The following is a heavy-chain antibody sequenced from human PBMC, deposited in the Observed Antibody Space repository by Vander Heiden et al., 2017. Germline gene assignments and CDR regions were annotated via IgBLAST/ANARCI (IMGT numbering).Heavy chain of an antibody. CDR2: ISGGGTFM. D-gene: IGHD4-17*01. CDR3: AGPTVTKNYYYGMDV. J-gene: IGHJ6*02. CDR1: GFPFSSHS. V-gene: IGHV3-48*01. Sequence: EVQLVESGGGLVRPGGSLRLSCAASGFPFSSHSMSWVRQAPGKGLEWVSYISGGGTFMYYADSVKGRFTISRDNGKSSLFLQMNSLRVEDTAVYYCAGPTVTKNYYYGMDVWGQGTTVTVSS.